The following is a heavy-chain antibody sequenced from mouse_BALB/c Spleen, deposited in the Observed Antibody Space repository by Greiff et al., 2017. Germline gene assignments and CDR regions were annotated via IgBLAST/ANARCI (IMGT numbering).Heavy chain of an antibody. Sequence: EVQLQESGPGLVKPSQSLSLTCSVTGYSITSGYYWNWIRQFPGNKLEWMGYISYDGSNNYNPSLKNRISITRDTSKNQFFLKLNSVTTEDTATYYCAREGVLTTARAYWGQGTLVTVSA. J-gene: IGHJ3*01. D-gene: IGHD1-2*01. V-gene: IGHV3-6*02. CDR1: GYSITSGYY. CDR2: ISYDGSN. CDR3: AREGVLTTARAY.